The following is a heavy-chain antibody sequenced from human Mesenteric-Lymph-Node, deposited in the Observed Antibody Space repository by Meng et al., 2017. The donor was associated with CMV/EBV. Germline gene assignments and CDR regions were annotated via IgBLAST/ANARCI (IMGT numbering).Heavy chain of an antibody. CDR2: INWNGGTI. CDR1: GFTFDDYG. D-gene: IGHD3-16*01. CDR3: ARSTPTQTDYWD. V-gene: IGHV3-20*04. Sequence: GESLKISCAASGFTFDDYGMSWVRQAPGKGLEWVSGINWNGGTIGYADSVKGRFTISRDNAKNFLYLQMNSLRAEDTAVYYCARSTPTQTDYWDWGQGTLVTVSS. J-gene: IGHJ4*02.